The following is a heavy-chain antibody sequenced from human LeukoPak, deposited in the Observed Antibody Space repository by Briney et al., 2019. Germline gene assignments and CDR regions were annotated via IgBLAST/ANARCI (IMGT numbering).Heavy chain of an antibody. CDR3: ARDTDSPHYYDSSGYLRAEAFDI. Sequence: SETLSLTCAVYGGSFSGYYWSWIRQPPGKGLEWIGEINHSGSTNYNPSLKSRVTISVDTSKNQFSLKLSSVTAADTAVYYCARDTDSPHYYDSSGYLRAEAFDIWGQGTMVTVSS. D-gene: IGHD3-22*01. V-gene: IGHV4-34*01. CDR1: GGSFSGYY. J-gene: IGHJ3*02. CDR2: INHSGST.